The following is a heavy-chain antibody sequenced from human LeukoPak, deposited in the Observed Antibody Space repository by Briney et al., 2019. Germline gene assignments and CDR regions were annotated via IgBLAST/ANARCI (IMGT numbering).Heavy chain of an antibody. V-gene: IGHV4-59*01. CDR2: IYYNGNT. J-gene: IGHJ6*02. Sequence: PSETLSLTCSVSDGSINSYYWNWIRRPPGKGLEWIGYIYYNGNTNYNPSLKSRVTMSVDTSKNLFSLKVSSVTAADTAVYYCARGRSNYYGMDVWGQGTMVTVSS. D-gene: IGHD1-26*01. CDR3: ARGRSNYYGMDV. CDR1: DGSINSYY.